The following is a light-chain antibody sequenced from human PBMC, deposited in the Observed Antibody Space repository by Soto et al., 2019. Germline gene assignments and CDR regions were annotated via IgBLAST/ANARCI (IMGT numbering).Light chain of an antibody. Sequence: DIQMTQSPSSLSASIGDKITITCRATQDIIKSLSWYQQKPGKAPELLINTASSLQSEVPSRFSGSGSGTDFTLTISSLQPEDFATYFCQQSFIKPWTFGQGTKVDI. CDR2: TAS. CDR1: QDIIKS. V-gene: IGKV1-39*01. J-gene: IGKJ1*01. CDR3: QQSFIKPWT.